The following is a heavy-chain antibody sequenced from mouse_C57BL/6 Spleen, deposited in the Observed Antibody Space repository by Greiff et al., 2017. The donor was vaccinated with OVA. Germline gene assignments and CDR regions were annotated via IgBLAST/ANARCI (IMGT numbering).Heavy chain of an antibody. V-gene: IGHV1-62-2*01. CDR1: GYTFTEYT. CDR2: FYPGSGSI. Sequence: QVQLQQSGAELVKPGASVKLSCKASGYTFTEYTIHWVKQRSGQGLEWIGWFYPGSGSIKYNEKFKDKATLTADKSSSTVYMELSRLTSEDSAVYFGARHEASWDGDYYAMDYWGQGTTLTVSS. J-gene: IGHJ2*01. CDR3: ARHEASWDGDYYAMDY. D-gene: IGHD1-1*02.